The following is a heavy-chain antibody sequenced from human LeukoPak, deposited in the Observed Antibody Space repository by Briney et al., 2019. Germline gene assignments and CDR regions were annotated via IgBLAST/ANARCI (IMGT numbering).Heavy chain of an antibody. CDR3: ARSSNLHYFDY. V-gene: IGHV6-1*01. Sequence: SQTLSLTCAISGDSVSNNSAIWIWIRQSPSRGLQWLGRTYYRSKWSNDYAVSVKSRITLNVDISKNQFSLQLNSVTPEDTAVYYCARSSNLHYFDYWGQGTQVTVSS. CDR1: GDSVSNNSAI. J-gene: IGHJ4*02. CDR2: TYYRSKWSN.